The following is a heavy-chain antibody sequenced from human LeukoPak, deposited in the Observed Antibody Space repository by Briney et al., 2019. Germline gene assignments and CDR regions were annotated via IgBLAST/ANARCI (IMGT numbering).Heavy chain of an antibody. CDR3: ASFVMVRGVSFDP. J-gene: IGHJ5*02. CDR2: IYYSGST. Sequence: SETLSLTCTVSGGSISSSSYYWGWIRQPPGKGLEWIGSIYYSGSTYYNPSLKSRVTISVDTSKNQFSLKLSSVTAADTAVYYCASFVMVRGVSFDPWGQGTLVTVSS. V-gene: IGHV4-39*07. D-gene: IGHD3-10*01. CDR1: GGSISSSSYY.